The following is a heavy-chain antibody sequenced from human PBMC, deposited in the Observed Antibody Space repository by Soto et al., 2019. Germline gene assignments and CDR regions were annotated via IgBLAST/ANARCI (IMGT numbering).Heavy chain of an antibody. CDR3: ASMRSGAYWEGMDV. CDR1: GGTFSSYA. V-gene: IGHV1-69*12. CDR2: IIPIFGTA. D-gene: IGHD1-26*01. Sequence: QVQLVQSGAEVKKPGSSVKVSCKASGGTFSSYAISWVRQAPGQGLEWMGGIIPIFGTANYAQKFQGRVTITADESTRTAYVELSSLRSADTAVYYCASMRSGAYWEGMDVWGQGTTVTVSS. J-gene: IGHJ6*02.